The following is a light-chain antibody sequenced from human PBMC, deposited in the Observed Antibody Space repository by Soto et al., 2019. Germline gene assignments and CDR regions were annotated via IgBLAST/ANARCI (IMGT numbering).Light chain of an antibody. CDR1: QSISSW. CDR3: QQLNSYPPV. J-gene: IGKJ4*01. Sequence: DIQMTQSPSTLSASVGDRVTITCRASQSISSWLAWYQQKPGKAPRFLIYQASSLESGVPSRFSGSGSGTEFTLTISNLQPEDFATYYCQQLNSYPPVFGGGTKVDIK. CDR2: QAS. V-gene: IGKV1-5*03.